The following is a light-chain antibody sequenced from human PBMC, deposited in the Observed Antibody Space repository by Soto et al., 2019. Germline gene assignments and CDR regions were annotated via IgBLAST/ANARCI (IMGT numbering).Light chain of an antibody. CDR2: DAS. Sequence: EIVLTQPPATLSLSPGERATLSCRASQSVSSYLAWYQQKPGQAPRLLIYDASTRATGIPARFSGSGSGTDFTLTISSLEPEDFAVYYCQQRSNWPPYTFGQGTKLEIK. V-gene: IGKV3-11*01. CDR3: QQRSNWPPYT. CDR1: QSVSSY. J-gene: IGKJ2*01.